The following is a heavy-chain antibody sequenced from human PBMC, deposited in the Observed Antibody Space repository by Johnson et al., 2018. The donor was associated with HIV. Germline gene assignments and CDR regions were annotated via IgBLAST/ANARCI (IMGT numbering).Heavy chain of an antibody. CDR3: AGHLAGPYAKREDAFDI. V-gene: IGHV3-30*04. J-gene: IGHJ3*02. D-gene: IGHD2-2*01. CDR2: ITQDGSEK. Sequence: QVQLVESGGGVVQPGRSLRLSCAASGFPFSSYAMHWVRQAPGKGLEWVANITQDGSEKYSVDSAKGRLTISRDNSKNTLYLQMNSLRAEDKAVYYCAGHLAGPYAKREDAFDIWGQGTMVTVSS. CDR1: GFPFSSYA.